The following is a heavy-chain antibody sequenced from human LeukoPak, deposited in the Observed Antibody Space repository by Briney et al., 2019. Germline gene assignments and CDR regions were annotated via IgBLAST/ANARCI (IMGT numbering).Heavy chain of an antibody. D-gene: IGHD6-13*01. CDR2: INPSGGST. CDR3: AGERIAAAGTHYFDY. J-gene: IGHJ4*02. Sequence: ASVKVSCKASGYTFTSYYMHWVRQAPGQGLEWMGIINPSGGSTSYAQKFQGRVTMTRDMSTSTVYMELSSLRSEDTAVYYCAGERIAAAGTHYFDYWGQGTLVTVSS. CDR1: GYTFTSYY. V-gene: IGHV1-46*01.